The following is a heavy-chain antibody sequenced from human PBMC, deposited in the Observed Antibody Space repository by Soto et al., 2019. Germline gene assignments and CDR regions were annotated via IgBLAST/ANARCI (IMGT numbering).Heavy chain of an antibody. V-gene: IGHV3-43D*03. CDR1: GFTFDDYA. Sequence: GGSLRLSCAASGFTFDDYAMHWVRQAPGKGLEWVSLISWDGGSTYYADSVKGRFTISRDNSKNSLYLQMNSLRAEDTALYYCAKGAPYGDYGHWYFDLWGRGTLVTVSS. D-gene: IGHD4-17*01. CDR3: AKGAPYGDYGHWYFDL. CDR2: ISWDGGST. J-gene: IGHJ2*01.